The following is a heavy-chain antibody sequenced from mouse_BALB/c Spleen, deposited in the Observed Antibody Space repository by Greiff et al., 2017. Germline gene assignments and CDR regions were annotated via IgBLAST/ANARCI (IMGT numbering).Heavy chain of an antibody. CDR3: ASWDRPDY. Sequence: EVQLQQSGAELVKPGASVKLSCTASGFNIKDTYMHWVKQRPEQGLEWIGRIDPANGNTKYDPKFQGKATITADTSSNTAYLQLSSLTSEDTAVYYCASWDRPDYWGQGTTLTVSS. CDR1: GFNIKDTY. J-gene: IGHJ2*01. D-gene: IGHD4-1*01. V-gene: IGHV14-3*02. CDR2: IDPANGNT.